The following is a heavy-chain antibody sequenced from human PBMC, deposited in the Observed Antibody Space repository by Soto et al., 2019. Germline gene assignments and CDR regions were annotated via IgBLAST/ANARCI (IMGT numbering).Heavy chain of an antibody. CDR3: ARDKVYYDSSGYYDY. Sequence: GSLRLSCAASGFTFSSYGMHWVRQAPGKGLEWVAVIWYDGSNKYYADSVKGRFTISRDNSKNTLYLQMNSLRAEDTAVYYCARDKVYYDSSGYYDYWGQGTLLTVSS. V-gene: IGHV3-33*01. CDR2: IWYDGSNK. D-gene: IGHD3-22*01. J-gene: IGHJ4*02. CDR1: GFTFSSYG.